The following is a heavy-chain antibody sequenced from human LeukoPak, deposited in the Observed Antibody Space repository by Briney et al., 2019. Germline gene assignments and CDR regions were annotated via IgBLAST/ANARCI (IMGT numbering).Heavy chain of an antibody. CDR3: ARYTTYYYDSSGYYSSALDY. D-gene: IGHD3-22*01. CDR2: ISGSGGST. Sequence: GGSLRLSCAASGFTFSNYAMSWVRQAPGKGLEWVSTISGSGGSTYYADSVKGRFTISRDNSKNTLYLQLNSLRAEDTAVYYCARYTTYYYDSSGYYSSALDYWGQGTLVTVSS. J-gene: IGHJ4*02. V-gene: IGHV3-23*01. CDR1: GFTFSNYA.